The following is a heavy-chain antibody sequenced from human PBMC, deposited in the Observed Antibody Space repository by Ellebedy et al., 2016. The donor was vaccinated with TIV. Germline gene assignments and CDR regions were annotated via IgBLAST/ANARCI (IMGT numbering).Heavy chain of an antibody. CDR1: GYGFTTYW. V-gene: IGHV5-51*01. CDR3: ARRLQLLDYGMDL. Sequence: GESLKISCKASGYGFTTYWIAWVRQMPGKGLEWMAIMHPADSRVTYSPSLQGQVTISADKSISTAYLQWSSLKASDTAIYYCARRLQLLDYGMDLWGQGTTVTVSS. CDR2: MHPADSRV. D-gene: IGHD2-15*01. J-gene: IGHJ6*02.